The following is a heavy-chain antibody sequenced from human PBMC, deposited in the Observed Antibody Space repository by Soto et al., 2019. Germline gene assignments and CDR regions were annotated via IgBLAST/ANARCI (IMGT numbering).Heavy chain of an antibody. V-gene: IGHV4-59*01. CDR2: IYYSGST. D-gene: IGHD3-3*01. CDR1: GGSISSYY. J-gene: IGHJ3*02. CDR3: ARGAPAFYYDFWSGYPAAFDI. Sequence: SETLSLTCTVSGGSISSYYWSWIRQPPGKGLEWIGYIYYSGSTNYNPSLKSRVTISVDTSKNQFSLKLSSVTAADTAVYYCARGAPAFYYDFWSGYPAAFDIWGQGTMVTVSS.